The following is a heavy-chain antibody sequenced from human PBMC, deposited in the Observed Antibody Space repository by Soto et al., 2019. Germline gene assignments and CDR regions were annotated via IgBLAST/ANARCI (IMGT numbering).Heavy chain of an antibody. D-gene: IGHD1-7*01. J-gene: IGHJ1*01. CDR1: AAYFSDFS. Sequence: ETLSLNSRVSAAYFSDFSWSWIRQPAGKGLEWIGRITINGNTQKNPSFKSRVTMSIDTSRNHFSLNLQSATAADTALYYCARETGENWTYEAHWGPGTLVTVSS. CDR2: ITINGNT. CDR3: ARETGENWTYEAH. V-gene: IGHV4-4*07.